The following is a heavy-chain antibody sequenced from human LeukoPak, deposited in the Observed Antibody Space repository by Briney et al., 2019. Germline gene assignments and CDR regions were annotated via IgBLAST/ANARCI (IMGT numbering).Heavy chain of an antibody. CDR2: ISSGGDTK. CDR3: AREMGGDYGSGTFFDL. V-gene: IGHV3-11*01. D-gene: IGHD3-10*01. CDR1: EFVFSDYY. J-gene: IGHJ4*02. Sequence: GGSLRLSCAASEFVFSDYYMSWVRQAPGKGLEWVSYISSGGDTKYYADSVKGRFTISRDNAKNSLYLQMNNLRAEDTAVYHCAREMGGDYGSGTFFDLWGQGNMVTVSS.